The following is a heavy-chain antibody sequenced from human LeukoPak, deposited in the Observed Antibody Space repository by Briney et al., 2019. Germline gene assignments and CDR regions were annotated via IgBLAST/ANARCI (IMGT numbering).Heavy chain of an antibody. V-gene: IGHV3-23*01. Sequence: PGGPLRLSCAASGFTLSSYAMSWVRQAPGKGLEWVSSISGGHGGTYYADSVKGRFTISRDDSKNTLYLQVNSLRAEDTAVYYCAKGQYASGWNSGNYWGQGTLVTVSS. CDR1: GFTLSSYA. D-gene: IGHD1/OR15-1a*01. CDR3: AKGQYASGWNSGNY. J-gene: IGHJ4*02. CDR2: ISGGHGGT.